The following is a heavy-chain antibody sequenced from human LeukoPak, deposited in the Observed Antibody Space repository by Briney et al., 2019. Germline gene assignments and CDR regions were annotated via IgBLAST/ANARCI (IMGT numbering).Heavy chain of an antibody. CDR1: GLPFREAW. CDR2: IKSKDHGGTA. Sequence: PGGSLRLSFTASGLPFREAWMTWVRLAPGRGLGWVGHIKSKDHGGTAEYAACVRATFTISRDDSKNTIYLEMYRLRTEDTAIYYCAKDGPLTGGGALVYWGQGAPVTVSS. CDR3: AKDGPLTGGGALVY. D-gene: IGHD1-26*01. V-gene: IGHV3-15*01. J-gene: IGHJ4*02.